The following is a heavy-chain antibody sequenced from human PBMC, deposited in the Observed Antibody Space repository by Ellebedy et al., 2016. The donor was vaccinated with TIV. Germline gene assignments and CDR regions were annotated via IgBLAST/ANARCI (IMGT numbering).Heavy chain of an antibody. CDR1: GFSLSTSGVG. CDR2: IYWDDDK. Sequence: SGPTLVKPTQTLTLTCTFSGFSLSTSGVGVGWIRQPPGKALEWLALIYWDDDKRYSPSLKSRLTITKDTSKNQVVLTMTNMDPVDTATYYCAHIREGSWLYYFDYWGQGTLVTVSS. V-gene: IGHV2-5*02. CDR3: AHIREGSWLYYFDY. D-gene: IGHD6-13*01. J-gene: IGHJ4*02.